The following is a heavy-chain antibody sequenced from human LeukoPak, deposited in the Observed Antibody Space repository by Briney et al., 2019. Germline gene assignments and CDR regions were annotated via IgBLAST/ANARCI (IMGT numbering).Heavy chain of an antibody. CDR3: ARHTGYGYVWGSYMSLNWFDP. CDR1: GGSISSYY. CDR2: IYYSGST. J-gene: IGHJ5*02. Sequence: PSETLSLTCTVSGGSISSYYWSWIRQPPGKGLEWIGYIYYSGSTNYNPSLKSRVTISVDTSKNQFSLKLSSVTAADTAVYYCARHTGYGYVWGSYMSLNWFDPWGQGTLVTVSS. D-gene: IGHD3-16*01. V-gene: IGHV4-59*08.